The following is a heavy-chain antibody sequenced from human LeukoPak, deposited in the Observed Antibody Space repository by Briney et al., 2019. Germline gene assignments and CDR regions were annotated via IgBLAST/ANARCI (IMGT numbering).Heavy chain of an antibody. Sequence: SETLSLTCTVSGGSISSSSYYWGWIRQPPGKGLEWIGSIYYSGSTYYNPSLKSRVTISVDTSKNQFSLKLSSVTAADTAVYYCARDCHSGSSYFDYWGQGTLVTVSS. D-gene: IGHD1-26*01. CDR2: IYYSGST. CDR3: ARDCHSGSSYFDY. CDR1: GGSISSSSYY. V-gene: IGHV4-39*07. J-gene: IGHJ4*02.